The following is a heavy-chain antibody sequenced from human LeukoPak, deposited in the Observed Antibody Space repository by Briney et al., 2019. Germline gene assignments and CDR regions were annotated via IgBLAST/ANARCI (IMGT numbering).Heavy chain of an antibody. CDR1: GGSFSSGDYY. J-gene: IGHJ4*02. D-gene: IGHD3-22*01. Sequence: YPSQTLSLTCTVSGGSFSSGDYYWSWIRQPPGKGLEWIAYIYYSGSTYYNPSLKSRVSISVDTSKNQFSLKLSSVTAADTAVYYCARLDSSGSYFDYWGQGTLVTVSS. CDR2: IYYSGST. V-gene: IGHV4-30-4*01. CDR3: ARLDSSGSYFDY.